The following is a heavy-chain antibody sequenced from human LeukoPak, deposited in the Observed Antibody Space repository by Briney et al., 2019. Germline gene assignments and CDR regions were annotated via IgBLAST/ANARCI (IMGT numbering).Heavy chain of an antibody. Sequence: SETLSHTCAVYGGSFSGYYWSWIRQPSGKGLEWIGEINHSGSTNYNPSLKSRVTISVDTSKNQFSLKLSSVTAADTAVYYCARAHFGSSSYGPRYMDVWGKGTTVTVSS. D-gene: IGHD6-13*01. V-gene: IGHV4-34*01. CDR2: INHSGST. CDR1: GGSFSGYY. J-gene: IGHJ6*03. CDR3: ARAHFGSSSYGPRYMDV.